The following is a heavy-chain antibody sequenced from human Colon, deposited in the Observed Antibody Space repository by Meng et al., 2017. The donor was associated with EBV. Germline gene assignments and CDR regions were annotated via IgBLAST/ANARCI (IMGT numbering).Heavy chain of an antibody. Sequence: LLGWGPGLVKPSGTLSLTCGVSGVSISSNIRWTWVRQPPGKGLEWIGDIDDSGSTNYNPSLNSRISISLDKSKNHFSLKVNSVTAADTAVYYCVRGKQDAWELLAYWGQGALVTVSS. CDR1: GVSISSNIR. CDR3: VRGKQDAWELLAY. J-gene: IGHJ4*02. V-gene: IGHV4-4*02. CDR2: IDDSGST. D-gene: IGHD1-26*01.